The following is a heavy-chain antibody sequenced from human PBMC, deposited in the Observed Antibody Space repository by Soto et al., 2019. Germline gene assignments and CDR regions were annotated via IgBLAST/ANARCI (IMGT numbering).Heavy chain of an antibody. CDR2: IYYSGST. D-gene: IGHD6-6*01. V-gene: IGHV4-59*01. J-gene: IGHJ5*02. Sequence: SETLSLTCTVSGGSISSYYWSWIRQPPGKGLEWIGYIYYSGSTNYNPSLKSRVTISVDTSKNQFSLKLSSVTAADTAVYYCAGHFASSSILGWFDPWGQGTLVTVSS. CDR3: AGHFASSSILGWFDP. CDR1: GGSISSYY.